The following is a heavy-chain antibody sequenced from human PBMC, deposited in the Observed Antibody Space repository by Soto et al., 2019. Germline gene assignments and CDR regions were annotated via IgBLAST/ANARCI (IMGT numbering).Heavy chain of an antibody. CDR3: TTETNYDFWSGYYIYYFDY. CDR2: IKSKTDGGTT. Sequence: PGGSLRLSCAASGFTFSNAWMSWVRQAPGKGLEWVGRIKSKTDGGTTDYAAPVKGRFTISRDDSKNTLYLQMNSLKTEDTAVYYCTTETNYDFWSGYYIYYFDYWGQGTLVTVSS. CDR1: GFTFSNAW. J-gene: IGHJ4*02. V-gene: IGHV3-15*01. D-gene: IGHD3-3*01.